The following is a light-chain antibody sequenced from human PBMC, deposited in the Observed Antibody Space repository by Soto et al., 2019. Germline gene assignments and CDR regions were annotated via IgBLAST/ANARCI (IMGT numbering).Light chain of an antibody. CDR2: DAS. Sequence: DIQMTQTPSSLSASVGDRVTITCQASQDINNCLNWYHQKPGKAPKLLIYDASNLETGVPSRFSGSGSGTHFTFTIRSLQPEDTATYCCQQYDNLPLTFGPGTKVDIK. CDR1: QDINNC. CDR3: QQYDNLPLT. V-gene: IGKV1-33*01. J-gene: IGKJ3*01.